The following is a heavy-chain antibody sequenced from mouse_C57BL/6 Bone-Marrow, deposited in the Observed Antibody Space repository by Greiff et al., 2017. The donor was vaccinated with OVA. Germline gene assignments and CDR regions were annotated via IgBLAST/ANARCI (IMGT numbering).Heavy chain of an antibody. V-gene: IGHV1-47*01. J-gene: IGHJ4*01. CDR1: GYTFTTYP. CDR3: ARGNSITTVVATDYAMDY. CDR2: FHPYNDDT. D-gene: IGHD1-1*01. Sequence: QVQLQQSGAELVKPGASVKMSCKASGYTFTTYPIEWMKQNLGKSLEWIGNFHPYNDDTKYNEKFKGKATLTVEKSSSTVYLELSRLTSDDSAVYYCARGNSITTVVATDYAMDYWGQGTSVTVSS.